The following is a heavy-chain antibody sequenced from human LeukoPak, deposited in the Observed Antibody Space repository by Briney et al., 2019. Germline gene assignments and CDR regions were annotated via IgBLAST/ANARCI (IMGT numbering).Heavy chain of an antibody. CDR2: IYLDDDK. CDR1: GFSLSTSGVG. J-gene: IGHJ4*02. V-gene: IGHV2-5*02. Sequence: SGPTLVKPTQTLTLTCTFSGFSLSTSGVGVGWIRQPPGKALEWLALIYLDDDKRYSPSLESRLTLTKDTSKNQVVLKMTNMDPVDTATYYCAGGSGRTFDYWGQGTLVTVSP. CDR3: AGGSGRTFDY. D-gene: IGHD3-10*01.